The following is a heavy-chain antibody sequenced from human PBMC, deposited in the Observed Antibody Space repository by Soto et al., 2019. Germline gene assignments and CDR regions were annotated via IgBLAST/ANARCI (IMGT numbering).Heavy chain of an antibody. D-gene: IGHD1-1*01. CDR1: GNRVSSTRGA. Sequence: SPTDSLTCVISGNRVSSTRGAWTCIRQSPSRGLEWLGRTYYRSKWYNDYAVSVKSRITINPDTSKNQFSLQLNSVTPEDTAVYYCARVRKERGLGYYGMDVWGQGTTVTVSS. CDR2: TYYRSKWYN. J-gene: IGHJ6*02. CDR3: ARVRKERGLGYYGMDV. V-gene: IGHV6-1*01.